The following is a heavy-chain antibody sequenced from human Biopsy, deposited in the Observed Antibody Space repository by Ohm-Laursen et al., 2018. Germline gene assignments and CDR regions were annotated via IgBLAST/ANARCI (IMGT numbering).Heavy chain of an antibody. V-gene: IGHV3-72*01. CDR2: IRDKANSYTT. D-gene: IGHD2-15*01. CDR3: ARAGRYCSGGGCYSWFDS. J-gene: IGHJ5*01. Sequence: SLRLSCAASGFSFSDNNMDWVRQAPGKGLEWVGRIRDKANSYTTDYAVSVKCRFTISRDDSKNSLYLQMNSLKTEDTALYYCARAGRYCSGGGCYSWFDSWGQGTLVTVSS. CDR1: GFSFSDNN.